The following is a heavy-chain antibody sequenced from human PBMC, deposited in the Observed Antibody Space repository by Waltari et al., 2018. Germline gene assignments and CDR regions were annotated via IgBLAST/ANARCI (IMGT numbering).Heavy chain of an antibody. J-gene: IGHJ4*02. V-gene: IGHV3-48*01. CDR1: GSTSSSFS. CDR3: ARDLSTRGY. CDR2: ISSSSSTI. D-gene: IGHD2-2*01. Sequence: EVQLVESGEGLLQPGGSLRLSFAASGSTSSSFSMNWVRQAPGKGLEWVSYISSSSSTIYYADSVKGRFTISRDNAKNSLYLQMNSLRAEDTAVYYCARDLSTRGYWGQGTLVIVSS.